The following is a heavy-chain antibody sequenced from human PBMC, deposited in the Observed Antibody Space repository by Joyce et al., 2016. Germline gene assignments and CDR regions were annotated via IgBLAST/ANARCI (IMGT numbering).Heavy chain of an antibody. V-gene: IGHV3-30*18. CDR2: ISNDGKNK. D-gene: IGHD6-25*01. CDR1: GFTFRSYG. J-gene: IGHJ4*02. CDR3: AKDRETSAVLDF. Sequence: QAQLVESGGGVVQPGRSLRLSCAVSGFTFRSYGMHWVRQAPGKGLEWVAVISNDGKNKNYADSGKGRFTVSRDNSKKILSLQMNSLRPEDTAVYYCAKDRETSAVLDFWGQGTPVTVSS.